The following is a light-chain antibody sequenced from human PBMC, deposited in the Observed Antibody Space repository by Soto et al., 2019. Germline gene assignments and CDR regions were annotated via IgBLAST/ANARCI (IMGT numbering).Light chain of an antibody. CDR2: EVS. CDR3: SSYTSSSTQA. V-gene: IGLV2-14*01. J-gene: IGLJ1*01. Sequence: QSALTQPASVSGSPGQSITISCTGTSSDVGGYNYVSWYQQHPGKAPKLMIYEVSNRPSGVSNRFSGSKSDNTASLTISGLQAEDEADYYCSSYTSSSTQAFGTGTKVTVL. CDR1: SSDVGGYNY.